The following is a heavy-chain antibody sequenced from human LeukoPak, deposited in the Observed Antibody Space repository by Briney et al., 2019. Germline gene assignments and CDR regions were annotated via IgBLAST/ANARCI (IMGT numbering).Heavy chain of an antibody. CDR3: ARYRGKTTVSSLDWFDP. D-gene: IGHD4-11*01. CDR1: GGSISSYY. V-gene: IGHV4-59*01. J-gene: IGHJ5*02. Sequence: SETLSLTCTVSGGSISSYYWTWIRQPPGKGLEWIGYIYYSGSTKYNPSLKSRVTISVDTSKNQFSLKLSSVTAADTAVYYCARYRGKTTVSSLDWFDPWGQGTLVTVSS. CDR2: IYYSGST.